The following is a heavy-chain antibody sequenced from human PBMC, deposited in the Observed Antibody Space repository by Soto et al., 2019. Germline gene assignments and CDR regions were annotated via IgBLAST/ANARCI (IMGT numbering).Heavy chain of an antibody. CDR1: GFTFSSYA. Sequence: GGSLRLSCAASGFTFSSYAMSWVRQAPGKGLEWVSAISGSGGSTYYADSVKGRFTISRDNSKNTLYLQMNSLRAEDTAVYYCAIDVERWLQSVFDYRGQGTLVPVSA. CDR3: AIDVERWLQSVFDY. D-gene: IGHD5-12*01. CDR2: ISGSGGST. J-gene: IGHJ4*02. V-gene: IGHV3-23*01.